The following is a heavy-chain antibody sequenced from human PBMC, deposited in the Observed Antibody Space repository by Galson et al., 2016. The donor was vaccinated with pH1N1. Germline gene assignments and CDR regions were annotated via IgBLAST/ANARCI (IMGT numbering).Heavy chain of an antibody. J-gene: IGHJ4*02. CDR2: IVGIFRSA. V-gene: IGHV1-69*15. D-gene: IGHD5-18*01. CDR3: ARVSGYNSGYIDS. CDR1: GGPLNSHA. Sequence: SCKASGGPLNSHAISWVRQAPGQGLEWMGRIVGIFRSANYAQKFQGRVTITADEFMSTTYMELSSLRSDDTAVYYCARVSGYNSGYIDSWGQGTLVTVSS.